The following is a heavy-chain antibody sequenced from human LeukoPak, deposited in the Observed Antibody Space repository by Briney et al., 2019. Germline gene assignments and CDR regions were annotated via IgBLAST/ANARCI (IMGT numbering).Heavy chain of an antibody. Sequence: GGSLRLSCAASGFTVSSNYMSWVRQAPGKGLEWVSVIYSGGSTYYADSVKGRFTISRDNSKNTLYPQMNSPRAEDTAVYYCARVAGYSYGFDYWGQGTLVTVSS. CDR2: IYSGGST. D-gene: IGHD5-18*01. J-gene: IGHJ4*02. CDR3: ARVAGYSYGFDY. CDR1: GFTVSSNY. V-gene: IGHV3-53*01.